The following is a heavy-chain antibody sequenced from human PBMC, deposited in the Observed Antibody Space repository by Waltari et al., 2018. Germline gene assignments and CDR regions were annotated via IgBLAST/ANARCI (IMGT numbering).Heavy chain of an antibody. CDR1: GYTFTGYY. V-gene: IGHV1-2*06. CDR3: ARDLGSDYGNRDY. J-gene: IGHJ4*02. CDR2: INPNSGDT. Sequence: QVHLVQSGAEVKKPGASVKVSCKASGYTFTGYYIQWVRRPPGQGLEWMGRINPNSGDTNYAQKFQGRVTLTRDTSINTAYMELSSLKSDDTAVYYCARDLGSDYGNRDYWGQGTLVTVPS. D-gene: IGHD4-17*01.